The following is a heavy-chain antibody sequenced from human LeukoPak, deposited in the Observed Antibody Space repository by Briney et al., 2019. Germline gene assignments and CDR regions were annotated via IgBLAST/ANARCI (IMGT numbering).Heavy chain of an antibody. Sequence: TGGSLRLSCAASGFSFSNAWMNWVRQAPGKGLEWVGRILSKTSGGTTDYATPVKGRFTISRGDSKNMLYLHMNSLQIEDTAVYYCADYYASGSYPPWGQGTLVTVSS. V-gene: IGHV3-15*07. CDR2: ILSKTSGGTT. CDR1: GFSFSNAW. D-gene: IGHD3-10*01. CDR3: ADYYASGSYPP. J-gene: IGHJ5*02.